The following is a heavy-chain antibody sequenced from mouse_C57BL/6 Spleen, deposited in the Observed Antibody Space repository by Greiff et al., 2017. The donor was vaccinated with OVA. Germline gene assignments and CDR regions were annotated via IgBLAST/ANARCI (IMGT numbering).Heavy chain of an antibody. V-gene: IGHV3-6*01. CDR2: ISYDGSN. CDR1: GYSITSGYY. CDR3: ARRGGSSYGFAY. Sequence: EVQLQESGPGLVKPSQSLSLTCSVTGYSITSGYYWNWIRQFPGNKLEWMGYISYDGSNNYNPSLKNRISITRDTSKNQFFLKLNSVTTEDTATYYCARRGGSSYGFAYWGQGTLVTVSA. D-gene: IGHD1-1*01. J-gene: IGHJ3*01.